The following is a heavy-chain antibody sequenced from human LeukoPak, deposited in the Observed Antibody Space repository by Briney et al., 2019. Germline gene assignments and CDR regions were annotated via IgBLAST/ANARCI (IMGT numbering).Heavy chain of an antibody. Sequence: NPSETPSLTCSVSGDSITSVHYFWGWIRQTPGKVLEWIGSVHYSGTTYYNPSLKSRVTISIDTSNNHFSLRLTSVTAADTAVYYCARRINTGYDPYFFDSWGQGILVTVSS. J-gene: IGHJ4*02. D-gene: IGHD5-12*01. CDR2: VHYSGTT. CDR3: ARRINTGYDPYFFDS. V-gene: IGHV4-39*02. CDR1: GDSITSVHYF.